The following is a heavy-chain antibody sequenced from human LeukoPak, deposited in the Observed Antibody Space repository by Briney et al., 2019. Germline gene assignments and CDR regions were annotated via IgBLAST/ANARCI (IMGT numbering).Heavy chain of an antibody. J-gene: IGHJ5*02. CDR2: IYYSGST. Sequence: SETLSLTCTVSGGSISSGGYYWSWIRQHPGKGLESIGYIYYSGSTYYNPSLKSRVTISVDTSKNQFSLKLSSVTAADTAVYYCARGSYYDFWSGLNGGHWFDPWGQGTLVTVSS. D-gene: IGHD3-3*01. CDR1: GGSISSGGYY. CDR3: ARGSYYDFWSGLNGGHWFDP. V-gene: IGHV4-31*03.